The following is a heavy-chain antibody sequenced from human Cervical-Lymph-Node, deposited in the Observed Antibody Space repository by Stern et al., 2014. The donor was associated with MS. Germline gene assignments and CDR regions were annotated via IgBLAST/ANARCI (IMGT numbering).Heavy chain of an antibody. D-gene: IGHD3-9*01. V-gene: IGHV3-9*01. CDR1: GFTFDDYA. CDR2: ISWDSGTI. J-gene: IGHJ4*02. Sequence: EVPLVESGGGLVQPGRSLRLSCAASGFTFDDYAMHWVRQAPGKGLEWVSGISWDSGTIGYADSVKGRFTISRDNAKNSLYLQMNSLRAEDTALYYCSKAGYDTLTGYIYYFDYWGQGTLVTVSP. CDR3: SKAGYDTLTGYIYYFDY.